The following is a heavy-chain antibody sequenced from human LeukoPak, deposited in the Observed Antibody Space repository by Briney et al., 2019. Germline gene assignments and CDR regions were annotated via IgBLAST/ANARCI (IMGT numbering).Heavy chain of an antibody. CDR1: GFTFSSYA. Sequence: GGSLRLSCAASGFTFSSYAMSWVRQAPGKGLEWVGRIKSKTDGGTTDYAAPVKGRFTISRDDSKNTLYLQMNSLGTEDTAVYYCTTVGSAFGELSDGMDVWGKGTTVTVSS. CDR2: IKSKTDGGTT. CDR3: TTVGSAFGELSDGMDV. D-gene: IGHD3-10*01. J-gene: IGHJ6*04. V-gene: IGHV3-15*01.